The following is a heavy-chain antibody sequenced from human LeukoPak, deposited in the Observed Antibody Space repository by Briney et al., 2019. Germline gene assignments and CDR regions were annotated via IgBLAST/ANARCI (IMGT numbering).Heavy chain of an antibody. D-gene: IGHD4-17*01. CDR1: GFTFDDYA. Sequence: GRSLRLSCAASGFTFDDYAMHWVRQAPGKGLEWVSGISWNSGSIGYADSVEGRFTISRDNAKNSLYLQMNSLRAEDTAVYYCARGMTTVTTWFDPWGQGTLVTVSS. V-gene: IGHV3-9*01. J-gene: IGHJ5*02. CDR3: ARGMTTVTTWFDP. CDR2: ISWNSGSI.